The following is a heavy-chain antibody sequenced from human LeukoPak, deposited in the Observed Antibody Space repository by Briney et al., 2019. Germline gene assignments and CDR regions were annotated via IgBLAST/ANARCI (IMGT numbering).Heavy chain of an antibody. D-gene: IGHD5-12*01. Sequence: GESLKISCKGSGYSFTSYWIGWVRQMPGKGLEWMGIIYPGDSDTRYSPSFQGQVTISADKSISTAYLQWSSLKASDTAMYYCASRPRRGIVATTRDAFDIWGQGTMVTVSS. CDR2: IYPGDSDT. CDR1: GYSFTSYW. V-gene: IGHV5-51*01. J-gene: IGHJ3*02. CDR3: ASRPRRGIVATTRDAFDI.